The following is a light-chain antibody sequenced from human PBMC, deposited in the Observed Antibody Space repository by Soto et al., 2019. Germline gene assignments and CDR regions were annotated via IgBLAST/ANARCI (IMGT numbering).Light chain of an antibody. Sequence: EIVLTQSPGTLSLSPGEGATLSCRASQSITSSYLAWYQQKPGQAPRLLIYGASSRATGIPDRFSGSGSGTDFTLTIGRLEPEDFAVYYCQQLGTFGQGTKVEIK. CDR3: QQLGT. CDR1: QSITSSY. V-gene: IGKV3-20*01. J-gene: IGKJ1*01. CDR2: GAS.